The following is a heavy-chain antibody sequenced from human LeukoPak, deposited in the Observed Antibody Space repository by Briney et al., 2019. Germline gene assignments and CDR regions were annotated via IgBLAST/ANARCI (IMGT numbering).Heavy chain of an antibody. J-gene: IGHJ6*04. V-gene: IGHV4-59*01. CDR3: ARATPRIAVAEL. D-gene: IGHD6-19*01. Sequence: SETLSLTCTVSGGSISGYFWSWIRQPPGKGLDWIGYIYSSGTTYYNPSLKSRVTISVDMSKNQLSLRLTSVTAADTAVYYCARATPRIAVAELWGKGTTVTISS. CDR2: IYSSGTT. CDR1: GGSISGYF.